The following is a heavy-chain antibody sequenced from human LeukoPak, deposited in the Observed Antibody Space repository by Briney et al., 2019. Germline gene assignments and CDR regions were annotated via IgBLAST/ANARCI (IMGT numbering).Heavy chain of an antibody. V-gene: IGHV3-30*03. CDR2: ISHDGSKE. CDR1: GFTFSSYG. CDR3: ARALSGYDSYYLDY. Sequence: PGGSLRLSCAASGFTFSSYGMHWVRQAPGKGLEWVAVISHDGSKEYYADSVKGRFTISRDNSKSTLYLQMNSVRAEDTAVYYCARALSGYDSYYLDYWGQGTLVTVSS. J-gene: IGHJ4*02. D-gene: IGHD5-12*01.